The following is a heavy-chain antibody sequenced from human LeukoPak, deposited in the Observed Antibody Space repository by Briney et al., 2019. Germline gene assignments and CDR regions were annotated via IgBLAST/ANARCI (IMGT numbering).Heavy chain of an antibody. Sequence: PGGSLRLSCAASGFTFSNHGMNWVRQAPGKGLEWVSGISPSGDITYYADSVKGRFTISRDNSKNSLYLQMNSLRVEDTAVYYCAKVQWYSGSYYFDYWGQGTLVTVFS. D-gene: IGHD1-26*01. V-gene: IGHV3-23*01. CDR2: ISPSGDIT. CDR1: GFTFSNHG. J-gene: IGHJ4*02. CDR3: AKVQWYSGSYYFDY.